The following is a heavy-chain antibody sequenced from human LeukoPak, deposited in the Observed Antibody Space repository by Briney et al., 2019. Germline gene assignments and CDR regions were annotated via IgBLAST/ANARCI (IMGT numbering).Heavy chain of an antibody. CDR1: GGTFGSYA. D-gene: IGHD1-26*01. Sequence: ASVKVSCKASGGTFGSYAISWVRQAPGQGLEWMGRIIPIFGTANYAQKFQGRVTITTDESTSTAYMELSSLRSEDTAVYYCARDGSIVGAYYWGQGTLVTVSS. V-gene: IGHV1-69*05. CDR2: IIPIFGTA. CDR3: ARDGSIVGAYY. J-gene: IGHJ4*02.